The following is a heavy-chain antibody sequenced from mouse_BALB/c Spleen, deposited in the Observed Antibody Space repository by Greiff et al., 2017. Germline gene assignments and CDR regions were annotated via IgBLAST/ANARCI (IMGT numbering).Heavy chain of an antibody. Sequence: EVKLMESGGDLVKPGGSLKLSCAASGFTFSSYGMSWVRQTPDKRLEWVATISSGGSYTYYPDSVKGRFTISRDNAKNTLYLQMSSLKSEDTAMYYCARHEITGYAMDYWGQGTSVTVSS. V-gene: IGHV5-6*01. J-gene: IGHJ4*01. D-gene: IGHD2-4*01. CDR1: GFTFSSYG. CDR2: ISSGGSYT. CDR3: ARHEITGYAMDY.